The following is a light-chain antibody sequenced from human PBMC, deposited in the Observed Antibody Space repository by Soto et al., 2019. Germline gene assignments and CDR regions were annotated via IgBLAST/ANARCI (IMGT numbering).Light chain of an antibody. CDR3: SSYTSSSTLYI. CDR2: DVS. J-gene: IGLJ1*01. Sequence: QSVLTQPVSVSGSPGQSITISCTGNSSDVGGYNYVSWYQQHPGKAPKLMIYDVSNRPSGVSNRFSGSKSGNTASLTISGLQAEDEADYYCSSYTSSSTLYIFGTGTKVTVL. CDR1: SSDVGGYNY. V-gene: IGLV2-14*01.